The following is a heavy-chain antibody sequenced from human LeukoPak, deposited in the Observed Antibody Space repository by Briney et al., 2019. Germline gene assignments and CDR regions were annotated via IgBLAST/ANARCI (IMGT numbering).Heavy chain of an antibody. J-gene: IGHJ4*02. Sequence: SETLSLTCTVSGSSINVYYWGWIRQSPGKGLDWIAYISYSGSTNYDPSLKSRVTISVDTSKNQFSLKLSSVTAADTAVYYCARVVGATWYFDYWGQGTLVTVSS. D-gene: IGHD1-26*01. CDR2: ISYSGST. CDR3: ARVVGATWYFDY. V-gene: IGHV4-59*01. CDR1: GSSINVYY.